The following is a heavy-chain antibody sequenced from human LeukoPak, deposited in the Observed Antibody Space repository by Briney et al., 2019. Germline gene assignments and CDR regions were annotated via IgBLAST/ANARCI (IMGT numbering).Heavy chain of an antibody. V-gene: IGHV3-48*01. J-gene: IGHJ4*02. CDR3: ARGGPYSTSGYENRRFDY. D-gene: IGHD2-2*03. Sequence: GGSLRLSCAASGFTFSDYSMNWVRQAPGKGLEWVSYISRSSTTIYYADSMKGRFTISRDDVKYSLFLEINSLRAEDTAVHYCARGGPYSTSGYENRRFDYWGQGTLVTVSS. CDR1: GFTFSDYS. CDR2: ISRSSTTI.